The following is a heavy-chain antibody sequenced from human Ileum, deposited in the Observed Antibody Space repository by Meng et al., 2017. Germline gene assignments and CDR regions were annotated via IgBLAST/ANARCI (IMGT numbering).Heavy chain of an antibody. CDR2: ISNSGSNI. CDR3: ATLSYSSLGY. CDR1: GITFSDYY. J-gene: IGHJ4*02. V-gene: IGHV3-11*01. Sequence: GESLKISCAASGITFSDYYMSWIRQAPGKGLEWVSYISNSGSNIYYVDSVKGRFTISRDNAKNSLYLQMNSLRAEDTAVYYCATLSYSSLGYWGQGTLVTVS. D-gene: IGHD1-26*01.